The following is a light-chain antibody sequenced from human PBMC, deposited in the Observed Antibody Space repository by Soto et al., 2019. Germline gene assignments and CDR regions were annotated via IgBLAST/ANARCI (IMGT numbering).Light chain of an antibody. J-gene: IGLJ3*02. V-gene: IGLV2-8*01. CDR2: EVN. CDR3: SSYAGRNTFL. Sequence: QSALTQPPSASGSPGQSVTISCTGTSSDVGDYNYVSWYQQHPGKAPKLIIYEVNKRPSGVPDRFSGSKSGNTASLTVSGLQADDEADYYCSSYAGRNTFLFGGGTKLTVL. CDR1: SSDVGDYNY.